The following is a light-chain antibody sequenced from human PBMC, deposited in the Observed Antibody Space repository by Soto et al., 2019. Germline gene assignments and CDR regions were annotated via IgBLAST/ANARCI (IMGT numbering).Light chain of an antibody. Sequence: EIVMTQSPATLSVSPGEGVTISCRAGQSVRSNLAWYQQKPGQAPRLLIYGASTRATGIPARFSGSGSGTECTLSISSLQSEDFAVYYCQQYYNWPRTFGQGTKLEI. J-gene: IGKJ1*01. CDR1: QSVRSN. V-gene: IGKV3-15*01. CDR2: GAS. CDR3: QQYYNWPRT.